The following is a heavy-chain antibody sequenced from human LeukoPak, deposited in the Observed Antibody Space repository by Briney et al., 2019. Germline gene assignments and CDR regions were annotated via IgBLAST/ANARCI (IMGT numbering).Heavy chain of an antibody. D-gene: IGHD5-12*01. J-gene: IGHJ4*02. V-gene: IGHV5-51*01. CDR2: IYPGDSDT. CDR3: ATRSNSGYEFFDY. CDR1: GYSFTSYW. Sequence: GESLKISGKGSGYSFTSYWIGWVRQMPGKGPEWMGIIYPGDSDTRYNPSFQGQVTISADKSISTAYLQWSSLKASDTAMYYCATRSNSGYEFFDYWGQGTLVTVSS.